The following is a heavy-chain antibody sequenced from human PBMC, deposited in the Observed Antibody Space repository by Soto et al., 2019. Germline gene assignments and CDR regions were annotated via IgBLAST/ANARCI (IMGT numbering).Heavy chain of an antibody. CDR3: ARVVKAGDYGDYGRYYFDY. D-gene: IGHD4-17*01. CDR2: ISAYSGNT. Sequence: QVQLVQSGAEVKKPGASVKVSCKASGYTFTTYGIPWVRQAPGQGLEWMGWISAYSGNTNYAQKLQGRLTVTTDTSTNTAYMDLRSLRSDDTAVYYCARVVKAGDYGDYGRYYFDYWGHGTLVTVSS. V-gene: IGHV1-18*04. J-gene: IGHJ4*01. CDR1: GYTFTTYG.